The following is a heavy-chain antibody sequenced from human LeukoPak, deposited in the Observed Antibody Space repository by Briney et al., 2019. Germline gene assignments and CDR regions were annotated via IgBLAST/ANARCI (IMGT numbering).Heavy chain of an antibody. V-gene: IGHV1-18*01. D-gene: IGHD2-2*01. CDR1: GYTFTSYG. CDR3: ARVNKARYHLLQPAASPKAPFDI. Sequence: GASVRVSCKASGYTFTSYGISWVRQAPGQGLEWMGWISAYNGNTNYAQKLQGRVTMTTDTSTSTAYMELRSLRSDDTAVYYCARVNKARYHLLQPAASPKAPFDIWGQGTMVTVSS. J-gene: IGHJ3*02. CDR2: ISAYNGNT.